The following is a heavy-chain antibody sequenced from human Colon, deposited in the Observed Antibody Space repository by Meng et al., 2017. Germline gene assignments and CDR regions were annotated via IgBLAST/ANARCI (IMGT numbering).Heavy chain of an antibody. V-gene: IGHV4-34*01. J-gene: IGHJ4*02. CDR1: GGSFSGYY. D-gene: IGHD2-2*01. CDR2: INHSGST. CDR3: VRVLSLVLDY. Sequence: QVQLQQWGAGLLKPSETLSLTCAVYGGSFSGYYWSWNRQPPGKGLEWIGEINHSGSTNYNPSLKSRVTISVDTSKNQFSLKLSSVTAADTAVYYCVRVLSLVLDYWGQGTLVTVSS.